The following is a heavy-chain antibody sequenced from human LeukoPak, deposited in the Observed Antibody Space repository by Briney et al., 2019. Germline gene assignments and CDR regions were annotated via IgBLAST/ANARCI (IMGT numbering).Heavy chain of an antibody. J-gene: IGHJ4*02. CDR2: INPTGSST. D-gene: IGHD2-8*02. CDR3: AREESGGYFDY. Sequence: ASVKVSCKASGYTFTNYYMHWVRQAPGQGLEWMGLINPTGSSTNYAQKFRGRVTMTRDTSATTVYMELSSLRSEDTAVYYCAREESGGYFDYWGQGTLVTVSS. CDR1: GYTFTNYY. V-gene: IGHV1-46*01.